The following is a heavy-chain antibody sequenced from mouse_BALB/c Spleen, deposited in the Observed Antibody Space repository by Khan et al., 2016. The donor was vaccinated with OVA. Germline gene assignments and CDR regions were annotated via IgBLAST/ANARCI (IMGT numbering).Heavy chain of an antibody. CDR2: IYPGSGHT. CDR1: GYTFTDYV. Sequence: QVQLQQSGPELVKPGASVKMSCKASGYTFTDYVITWVKQRTGQGLEWIGEIYPGSGHTYYNEKVKDRATLTADKSSNTAYMQLSRLTSEDSAVYCWTGIRGCAWCAYWGQGTLVTVSS. CDR3: TGIRGCAWCAY. V-gene: IGHV1-81*01. J-gene: IGHJ3*01.